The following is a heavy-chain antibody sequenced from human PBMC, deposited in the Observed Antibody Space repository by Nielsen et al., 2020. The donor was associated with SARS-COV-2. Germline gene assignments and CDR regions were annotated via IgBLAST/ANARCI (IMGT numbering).Heavy chain of an antibody. CDR1: GGSISSGGYY. CDR2: IYYSGST. CDR3: ARGSFQAARHYYYYMDV. Sequence: LRLSCTVSGGSISSGGYYWSWIRQHPGKGLEWIGYIYYSGSTYYNPSLKSRVTISVDTSKNQFSLKLSSVTAADTAVYYCARGSFQAARHYYYYMDVWGKGTTVTVSS. D-gene: IGHD2-15*01. J-gene: IGHJ6*03. V-gene: IGHV4-31*03.